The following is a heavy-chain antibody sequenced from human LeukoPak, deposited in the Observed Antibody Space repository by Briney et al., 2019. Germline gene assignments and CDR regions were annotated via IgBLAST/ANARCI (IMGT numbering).Heavy chain of an antibody. CDR3: TRPVGWQLVFYGMDV. CDR2: ISYDGSNK. CDR1: GFTFSSYA. D-gene: IGHD6-13*01. J-gene: IGHJ6*02. Sequence: GGSLRLSCAASGFTFSSYAMHWVRQAPGKGLEWVAVISYDGSNKYYADSVKGRFTISRDNSKNTLYLQMNSLRAEDTAVYYCTRPVGWQLVFYGMDVWGQGTTVTVSS. V-gene: IGHV3-30-3*01.